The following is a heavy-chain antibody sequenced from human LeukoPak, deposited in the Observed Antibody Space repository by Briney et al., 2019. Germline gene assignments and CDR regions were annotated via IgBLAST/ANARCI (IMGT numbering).Heavy chain of an antibody. CDR3: ARVSPIAAAGTPYFDS. D-gene: IGHD6-13*01. CDR2: ISHSGT. Sequence: SETLSLTCSVYGGSFSGYYWSWIRQPPGKGLEWIGEISHSGTTYNPSLKGRVTISEDMSKRQLSLKLNSVTAADTAVYYCARVSPIAAAGTPYFDSWGQGTLVIVSS. CDR1: GGSFSGYY. V-gene: IGHV4-34*01. J-gene: IGHJ4*02.